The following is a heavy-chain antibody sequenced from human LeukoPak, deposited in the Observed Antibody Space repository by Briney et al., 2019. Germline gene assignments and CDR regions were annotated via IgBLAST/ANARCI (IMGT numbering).Heavy chain of an antibody. J-gene: IGHJ6*02. CDR3: AKHQRYYYTMDV. CDR1: GDSISTYY. Sequence: PSETLSLTCTVSGDSISTYYWSRIRQPPGKGLEWIGYIYYSGSTNSNPSLKSRVTISIDTSKNQFSLKLSSVTAADTAVYYCAKHQRYYYTMDVWGQGTTVTVSS. V-gene: IGHV4-59*01. CDR2: IYYSGST.